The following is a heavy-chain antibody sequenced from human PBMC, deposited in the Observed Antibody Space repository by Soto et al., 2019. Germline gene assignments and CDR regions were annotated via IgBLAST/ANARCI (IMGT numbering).Heavy chain of an antibody. J-gene: IGHJ4*02. V-gene: IGHV4-39*01. Sequence: QLQLQESGPGLVKPSEPLSLTCTVSGVSISNSIYYWGWIRLPPGKGLEWIGTLYYSGITYYNPSLKSRVTISVDTSKIQFSLKLTSVTAADAAVYYCARHGSNWGQGTLVTVSS. CDR2: LYYSGIT. CDR3: ARHGSN. CDR1: GVSISNSIYY.